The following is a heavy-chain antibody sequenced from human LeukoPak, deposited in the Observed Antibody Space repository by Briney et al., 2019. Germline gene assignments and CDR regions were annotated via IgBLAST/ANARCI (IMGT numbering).Heavy chain of an antibody. CDR1: GYTFTSYG. Sequence: ASVTVSFMASGYTFTSYGISWVRQAPGQGLEWMGWISAYNGNTNYAQKLQGRVTMTTDTSTSTAYMELRSLRSDDTAVYYCARDLVPGYCSSTSCQSNWFDPWGQGTLVTVSS. J-gene: IGHJ5*02. CDR3: ARDLVPGYCSSTSCQSNWFDP. V-gene: IGHV1-18*01. CDR2: ISAYNGNT. D-gene: IGHD2-2*01.